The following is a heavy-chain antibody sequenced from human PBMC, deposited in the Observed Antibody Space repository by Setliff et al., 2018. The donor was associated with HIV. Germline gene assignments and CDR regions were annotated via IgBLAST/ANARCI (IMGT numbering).Heavy chain of an antibody. CDR3: ARLYYYGSGNYNDAFDI. CDR1: GSSFSSVYH. J-gene: IGHJ3*02. D-gene: IGHD3-10*01. V-gene: IGHV4-38-2*01. Sequence: SETLSLTCAFSGSSFSSVYHWAWIRQPPGKGLECIGTIFHSGGTYYNPSLKSRVTIAVDTSKRQFSLRLSSVTDADTAVYYCARLYYYGSGNYNDAFDIWGQGTMVTVSS. CDR2: IFHSGGT.